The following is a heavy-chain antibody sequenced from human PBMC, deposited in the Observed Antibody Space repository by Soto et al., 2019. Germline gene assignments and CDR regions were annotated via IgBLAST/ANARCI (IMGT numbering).Heavy chain of an antibody. D-gene: IGHD4-17*01. CDR2: ISFARNII. J-gene: IGHJ5*02. Sequence: GGSLRLSCVGAGFNFSSYSMNWVRQDPGKGLEWVSYISFARNIIHYRDSVQGRFTISRDNAQNSLYLQMNSLRAEDTAVYYCARVPDGDNNWFDLWGQGTLVTVSS. V-gene: IGHV3-48*01. CDR3: ARVPDGDNNWFDL. CDR1: GFNFSSYS.